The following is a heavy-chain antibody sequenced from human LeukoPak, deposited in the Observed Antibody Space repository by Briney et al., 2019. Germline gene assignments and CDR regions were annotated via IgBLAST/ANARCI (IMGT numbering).Heavy chain of an antibody. CDR3: ARNYIGNFFFDY. D-gene: IGHD4-23*01. V-gene: IGHV3-21*01. CDR2: ISSSSSYI. Sequence: GGSLRLSRAASGFTFSSYNMNWVRQAPGKGLEWVSSISSSSSYIYYADSVKGRFTISRDNAKNSLYLEMNSLRAEDTAVYYCARNYIGNFFFDYWGQGTLVTVSS. J-gene: IGHJ4*02. CDR1: GFTFSSYN.